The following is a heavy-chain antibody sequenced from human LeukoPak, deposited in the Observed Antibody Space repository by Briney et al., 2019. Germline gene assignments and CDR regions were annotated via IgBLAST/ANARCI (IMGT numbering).Heavy chain of an antibody. D-gene: IGHD3-9*01. CDR3: AVTYYDILTGYSPLDY. J-gene: IGHJ4*02. CDR2: ISAYNGNT. Sequence: AASVKVSCKASGYTFTSYGISWVRQAPGQGLEWMGWISAYNGNTNYAQKLQGRVTMTTDTSTSTAYMELRSLRSDDTAVYYCAVTYYDILTGYSPLDYWGQGTLVTVSS. V-gene: IGHV1-18*01. CDR1: GYTFTSYG.